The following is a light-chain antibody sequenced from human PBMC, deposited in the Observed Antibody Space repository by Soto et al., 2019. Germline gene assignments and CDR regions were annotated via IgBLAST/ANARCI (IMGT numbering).Light chain of an antibody. Sequence: EIVMTQSPATLSVSPGERVTLSCRASQSVSSALAWYQQKPGQAPRLLIYAASTRATGIPGRFSGRGSGTEFTLAISSLQSEDFAVYYCQQYIKWPPTFTFGQGTKLEIK. CDR3: QQYIKWPPTFT. CDR2: AAS. J-gene: IGKJ2*01. V-gene: IGKV3-15*01. CDR1: QSVSSA.